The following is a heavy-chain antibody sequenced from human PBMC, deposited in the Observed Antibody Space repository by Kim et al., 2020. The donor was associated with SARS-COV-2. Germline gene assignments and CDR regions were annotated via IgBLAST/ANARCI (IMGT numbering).Heavy chain of an antibody. J-gene: IGHJ4*02. CDR3: AKVHYYDSSGYLDY. V-gene: IGHV3-30*02. Sequence: ADSVKGRFIISRDNSKNTRYLQMNGLRDEDTAVYYCAKVHYYDSSGYLDYWGQGTLVTVSS. D-gene: IGHD3-22*01.